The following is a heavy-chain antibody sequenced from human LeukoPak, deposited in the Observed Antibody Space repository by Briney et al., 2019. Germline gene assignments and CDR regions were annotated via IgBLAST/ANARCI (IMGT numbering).Heavy chain of an antibody. CDR1: GFTFSSYR. J-gene: IGHJ4*02. D-gene: IGHD5-18*01. CDR3: ARDHAAMVPYFDY. Sequence: SGGSLRLSCAASGFTFSSYRMNWVRQAPGKGLEWVSSISSSSSYIYYADSVKGRFTISRDNAKNSLYLQMNSLRAEDTAVYYCARDHAAMVPYFDYWGQGTLVTVSS. V-gene: IGHV3-21*01. CDR2: ISSSSSYI.